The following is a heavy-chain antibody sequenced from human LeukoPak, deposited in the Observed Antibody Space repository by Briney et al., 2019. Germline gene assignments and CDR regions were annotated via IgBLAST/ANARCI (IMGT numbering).Heavy chain of an antibody. CDR1: GYTFTGYY. V-gene: IGHV1-2*02. D-gene: IGHD3-3*01. CDR2: INPNSGGT. J-gene: IGHJ4*02. Sequence: GASVKVFCKASGYTFTGYYMHWVRQAPGQGLEWMGWINPNSGGTNYAQKFQGRVTMTRDTSISTAYMELSRLRSDDTAVYYCARDIGTTIFGVVIHFDYWGQGTLVTVSS. CDR3: ARDIGTTIFGVVIHFDY.